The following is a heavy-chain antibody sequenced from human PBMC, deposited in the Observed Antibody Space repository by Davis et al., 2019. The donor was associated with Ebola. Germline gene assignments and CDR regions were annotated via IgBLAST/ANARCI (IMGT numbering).Heavy chain of an antibody. Sequence: MPGGSLRLSCTVSGGSISGYFLSWIRQPPGKGLELIGSIYYTGSTNYNPSLKSRVTISVDTSKNQFSLKLSSVTAADTAVYYCARQARLSLDYWGQGTLVTVSS. D-gene: IGHD6-19*01. J-gene: IGHJ4*02. CDR1: GGSISGYF. V-gene: IGHV4-59*08. CDR2: IYYTGST. CDR3: ARQARLSLDY.